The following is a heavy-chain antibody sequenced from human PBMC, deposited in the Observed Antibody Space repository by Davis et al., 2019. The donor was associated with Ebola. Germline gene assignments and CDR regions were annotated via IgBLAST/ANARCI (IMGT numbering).Heavy chain of an antibody. J-gene: IGHJ1*01. V-gene: IGHV3-33*01. CDR2: IWYDGSNK. Sequence: GESLKISCAASGFTFSSYGMHWVRQAPGKGLEWVAVIWYDGSNKYYADSVKGRFTISRDNSKNTLYLQMNSLRAEDTAEYYCVRDSRNSFQHWGQGTLVTVSS. CDR1: GFTFSSYG. D-gene: IGHD4-23*01. CDR3: VRDSRNSFQH.